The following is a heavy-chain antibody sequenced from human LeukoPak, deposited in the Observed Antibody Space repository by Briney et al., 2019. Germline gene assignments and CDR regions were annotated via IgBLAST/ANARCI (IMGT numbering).Heavy chain of an antibody. CDR3: ASDGYSSGWYVLDY. CDR1: GYTFISHY. V-gene: IGHV1-46*01. D-gene: IGHD6-19*01. CDR2: INPGGGST. J-gene: IGHJ4*02. Sequence: ASVTVSCKASGYTFISHYMHWVRQAPGQGLEWMGIINPGGGSTSYVQKFQGRVTMTRDTSTSTVYMELSSLKSEDTAVYYCASDGYSSGWYVLDYWGQGTLVTVSS.